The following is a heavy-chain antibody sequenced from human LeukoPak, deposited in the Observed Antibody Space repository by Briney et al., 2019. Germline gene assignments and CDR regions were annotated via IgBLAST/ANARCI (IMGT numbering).Heavy chain of an antibody. CDR1: GYTFTSYY. CDR2: TNPSGGST. CDR3: ARSLEYSSSSHYYYYGKDV. J-gene: IGHJ6*02. V-gene: IGHV1-46*01. Sequence: GASVKVSCKASGYTFTSYYMHWVRQAPGQGLEWMGITNPSGGSTSYAQKFQGRVTMTRDTSTSTVYMELSSLRSEDTAVYYCARSLEYSSSSHYYYYGKDVWGQGTTVTVSS. D-gene: IGHD6-6*01.